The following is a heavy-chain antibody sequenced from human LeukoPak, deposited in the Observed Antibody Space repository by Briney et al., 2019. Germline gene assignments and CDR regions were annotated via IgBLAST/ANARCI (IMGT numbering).Heavy chain of an antibody. CDR2: ISAYNGNT. CDR3: AREGGGIAAADL. CDR1: GYTFTSYG. J-gene: IGHJ3*01. Sequence: ASVKVSCKASGYTFTSYGISWVRQAPGQGLEWMGWISAYNGNTNYAQTLQGRVTMTTDTTPTTAYMELRSLRSAAPAVYYCAREGGGIAAADLWGQGTMVTVSS. V-gene: IGHV1-18*01. D-gene: IGHD6-13*01.